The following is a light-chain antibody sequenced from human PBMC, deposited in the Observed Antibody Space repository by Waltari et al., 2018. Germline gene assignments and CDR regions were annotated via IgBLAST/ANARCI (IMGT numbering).Light chain of an antibody. Sequence: EIVLTQSPGSLSSSPGERVTLSCRASQSVSRALVWYQQKPGRAPRLLIFGASNRATGIPDRFSGSGSETDFSLTISRLEPEDFAVYYCQHYVRLPATFGRGTKVEIK. V-gene: IGKV3-20*01. CDR2: GAS. J-gene: IGKJ1*01. CDR1: QSVSRA. CDR3: QHYVRLPAT.